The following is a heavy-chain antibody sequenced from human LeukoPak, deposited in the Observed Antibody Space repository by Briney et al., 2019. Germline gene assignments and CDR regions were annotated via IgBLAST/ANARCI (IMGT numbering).Heavy chain of an antibody. V-gene: IGHV3-73*01. CDR3: TRHARWLQWNFDY. Sequence: PGGSLRLSCAASGFTFSSYAMHWVRQASGKGLEWVGRIRSKANSYATAYAASVKGRFTISRDDSKNTAYLQMNSLKTEDTAVYYCTRHARWLQWNFDYWGQGTLVTVSS. J-gene: IGHJ4*02. D-gene: IGHD5-24*01. CDR1: GFTFSSYA. CDR2: IRSKANSYAT.